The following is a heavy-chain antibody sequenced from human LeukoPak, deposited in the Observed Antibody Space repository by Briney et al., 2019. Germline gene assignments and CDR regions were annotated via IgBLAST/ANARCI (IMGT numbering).Heavy chain of an antibody. V-gene: IGHV4-4*07. CDR1: GGSISSYY. D-gene: IGHD3-10*01. CDR2: IYTSGST. Sequence: SESLSLTCTVSGGSISSYYWSWIRQPAGKGLEWIGRIYTSGSTNYNPSLKSRVTMAVDASKSLFSLKLSSVTAADTAVYYWARERVTMVRGVIVIYYGMDVWGQGTTVTVSS. J-gene: IGHJ6*02. CDR3: ARERVTMVRGVIVIYYGMDV.